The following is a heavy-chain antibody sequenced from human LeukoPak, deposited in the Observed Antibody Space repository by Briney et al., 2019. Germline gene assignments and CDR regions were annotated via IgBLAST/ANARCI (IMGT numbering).Heavy chain of an antibody. V-gene: IGHV3-23*01. J-gene: IGHJ4*02. CDR1: GFTFSSYA. CDR2: ISGSGGST. Sequence: GGSLRLSCAASGFTFSSYAMSWVRQAPGKGLEWVSAISGSGGSTYYADSVKGRFTISRDNSKNTLYLQTNSLRAEDTAVYYCAKGFGIAVAGTFDYWGQGTLVTVSS. D-gene: IGHD6-19*01. CDR3: AKGFGIAVAGTFDY.